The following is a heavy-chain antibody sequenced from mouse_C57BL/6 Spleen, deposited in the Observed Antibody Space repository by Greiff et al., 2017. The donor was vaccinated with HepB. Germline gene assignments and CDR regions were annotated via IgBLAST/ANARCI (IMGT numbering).Heavy chain of an antibody. CDR1: GYAFSSSW. V-gene: IGHV1-82*01. Sequence: VQLQQSGPELVKPGASVKISCKASGYAFSSSWMNWVKQRPGKGLEWIGRIYPGDGDTNYTGKFKGKATLTADKSSSTAYMQLSSLTSEDSAVYFCARRIYYDYDWYFDVWGTGTTVTVSS. CDR3: ARRIYYDYDWYFDV. CDR2: IYPGDGDT. J-gene: IGHJ1*03. D-gene: IGHD2-4*01.